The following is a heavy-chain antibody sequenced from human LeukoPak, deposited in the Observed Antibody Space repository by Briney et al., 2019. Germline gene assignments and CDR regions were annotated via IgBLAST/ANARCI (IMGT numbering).Heavy chain of an antibody. CDR3: ARVIGWDEPFDL. CDR2: INTDGSST. J-gene: IGHJ3*01. V-gene: IGHV3-74*01. D-gene: IGHD1-26*01. CDR1: GFTLSNYW. Sequence: PGGSLRLSCSASGFTLSNYWIHWVRQAPGKGLVWVSRINTDGSSTNYADFVRGRFTVSRDSAKNTLYLQMSSLRVEDTAVYYCARVIGWDEPFDLWGHGTLVTVSS.